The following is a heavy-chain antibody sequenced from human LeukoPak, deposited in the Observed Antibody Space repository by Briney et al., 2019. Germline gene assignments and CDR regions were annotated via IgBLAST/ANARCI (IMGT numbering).Heavy chain of an antibody. CDR3: AKEGGDGYIAYYFDY. D-gene: IGHD5-24*01. CDR1: GFTFSSYA. V-gene: IGHV3-23*01. CDR2: ISGSGGST. J-gene: IGHJ4*02. Sequence: GGSLRLSCAASGFTFSSYAMSWVRQAPGKGLEWVSAISGSGGSTYYADSVKGRFTIARDNSKNTLYLQMNSLRAEDTAVYYCAKEGGDGYIAYYFDYWGQGTLVTVSS.